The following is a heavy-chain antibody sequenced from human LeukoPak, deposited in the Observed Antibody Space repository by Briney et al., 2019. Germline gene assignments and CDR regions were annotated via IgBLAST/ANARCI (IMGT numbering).Heavy chain of an antibody. V-gene: IGHV1-18*01. CDR1: GYTFTSFG. J-gene: IGHJ4*02. CDR3: ARDLGIAVAGTVVDY. Sequence: GASVKVSCKVSGYTFTSFGISWVRQAAGQWLEWMGWISAYNGNTNYAQKLQGRVTMTTDTSTSTAYMELRSLRSDDTAVYYCARDLGIAVAGTVVDYWGQGTLVTVFS. D-gene: IGHD6-19*01. CDR2: ISAYNGNT.